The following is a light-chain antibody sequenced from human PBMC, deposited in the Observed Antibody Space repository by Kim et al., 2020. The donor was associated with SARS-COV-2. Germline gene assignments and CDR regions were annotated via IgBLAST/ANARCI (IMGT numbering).Light chain of an antibody. J-gene: IGLJ2*01. CDR1: TGAVTSGHY. Sequence: GGTVTLACGSSTGAVTSGHYPYWYQQKPCQAPRTLIYDTSNKHSWTPARFSGSLLGGKAALTLSGAQPEDEAEYYCLLSYSGARVVFGGGTQLTVL. CDR3: LLSYSGARVV. CDR2: DTS. V-gene: IGLV7-46*01.